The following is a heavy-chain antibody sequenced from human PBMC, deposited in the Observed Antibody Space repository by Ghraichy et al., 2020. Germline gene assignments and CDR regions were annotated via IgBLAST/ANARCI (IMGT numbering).Heavy chain of an antibody. D-gene: IGHD6-13*01. CDR3: AKALDASSWYLFDP. J-gene: IGHJ5*02. V-gene: IGHV3-23*01. Sequence: GGSLRLSCAASGFTFSSYAMSWFRQAPGKGLEWVSGISDSGGRTSYADALKGRFTISRDNTKSTLYLQMNSLRGEDTAVYYCAKALDASSWYLFDPWGPGTLVTVSS. CDR1: GFTFSSYA. CDR2: ISDSGGRT.